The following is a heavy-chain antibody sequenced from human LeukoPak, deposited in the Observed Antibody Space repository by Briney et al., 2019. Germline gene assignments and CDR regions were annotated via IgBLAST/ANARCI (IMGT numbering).Heavy chain of an antibody. J-gene: IGHJ4*02. D-gene: IGHD6-19*01. CDR3: AKLIAVAGTDDY. Sequence: GGSLRLSCAASGSTFSDYYMSWIRQAPGKGLEWVSYISSSGSTIYYADSVKGRFTISRDNSKNTLYLQMNSLRAEDTAVYYCAKLIAVAGTDDYWGQGTLVTVSS. CDR2: ISSSGSTI. V-gene: IGHV3-11*01. CDR1: GSTFSDYY.